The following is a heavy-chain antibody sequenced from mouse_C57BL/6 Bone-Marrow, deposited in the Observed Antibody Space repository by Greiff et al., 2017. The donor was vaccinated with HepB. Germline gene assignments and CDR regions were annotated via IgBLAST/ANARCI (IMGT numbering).Heavy chain of an antibody. V-gene: IGHV1-82*01. CDR2: IYPGDGDT. CDR1: GYAFSSSW. CDR3: ARWGSNYLYYFDY. Sequence: VQLQQSGPELVKPGASVKISCKASGYAFSSSWMNWVKQRPGKGLEWIGRIYPGDGDTNYNGKVKGKATLTADKSSSPAYMQLSSLTSEDSAVYVCARWGSNYLYYFDYWGQGTTLTVSS. J-gene: IGHJ2*01. D-gene: IGHD2-5*01.